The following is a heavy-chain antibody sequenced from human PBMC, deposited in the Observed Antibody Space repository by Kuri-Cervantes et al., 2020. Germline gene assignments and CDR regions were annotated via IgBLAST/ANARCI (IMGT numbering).Heavy chain of an antibody. Sequence: GESLKISCAASGFTFSSSWMHWVCQAPEKGLEWVSVIYSGGSTYYADSVKGRFTISRDNSKNTLYLQMNSLRAEDTAVYYCARVIWLQDYGMDVWGQGTTVTVSS. CDR2: IYSGGST. CDR3: ARVIWLQDYGMDV. J-gene: IGHJ6*02. V-gene: IGHV3-66*02. D-gene: IGHD5-24*01. CDR1: GFTFSSSW.